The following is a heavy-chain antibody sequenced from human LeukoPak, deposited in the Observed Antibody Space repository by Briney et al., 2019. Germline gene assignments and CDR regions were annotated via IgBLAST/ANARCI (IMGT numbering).Heavy chain of an antibody. V-gene: IGHV4-59*11. J-gene: IGHJ4*02. Sequence: SETLSLTCSVSGYSISSHYCWGWIRQPPGKGLEWIGYIYYSGSTNYNPSLKSRVTISVDTSKNQFSLKLSSVTAADTAVYYCARGDVEMATTFDYWGQGTLVTVSS. CDR3: ARGDVEMATTFDY. CDR1: GYSISSHY. D-gene: IGHD5-24*01. CDR2: IYYSGST.